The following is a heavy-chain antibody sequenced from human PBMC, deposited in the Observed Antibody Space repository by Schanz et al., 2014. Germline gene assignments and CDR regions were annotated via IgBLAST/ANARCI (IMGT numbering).Heavy chain of an antibody. D-gene: IGHD6-13*01. Sequence: VQLVQSGAEVKRPGASVKVSCKASGYTFISYGIKWVRQAPGQGLEWMGIVNPSVRGTHFAREFQGRVTVTSDTSTSTVYMELSGLRSEDTAVYYCARDGVDAAAGGNYWGQGTLVTVSS. V-gene: IGHV1-46*03. CDR1: GYTFISYG. CDR2: VNPSVRGT. J-gene: IGHJ4*02. CDR3: ARDGVDAAAGGNY.